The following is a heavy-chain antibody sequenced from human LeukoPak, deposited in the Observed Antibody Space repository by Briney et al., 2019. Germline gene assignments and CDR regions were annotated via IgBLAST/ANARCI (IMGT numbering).Heavy chain of an antibody. V-gene: IGHV4-4*07. J-gene: IGHJ4*02. Sequence: SETLSLTCTVSGGSISSHYWSWIRQPPGKGLEWIGRIYTSGSTNYNPSLKSRVTMSVDTSKNQFSLKLSSVTAADTAVYYCAREEQQLVQGHWGQGTLVTVSS. CDR3: AREEQQLVQGH. CDR2: IYTSGST. D-gene: IGHD6-13*01. CDR1: GGSISSHY.